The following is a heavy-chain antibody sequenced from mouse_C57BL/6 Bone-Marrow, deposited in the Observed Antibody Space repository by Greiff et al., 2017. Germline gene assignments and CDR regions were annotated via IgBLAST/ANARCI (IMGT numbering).Heavy chain of an antibody. Sequence: ESGPGLVKPSQSLSLTCSVTGYSITSGYYWNWIRQFPGNKLEWMGYISYDGSNNYNPSLKNRISITRDTSKNQFFLKLNSVTTEDTATYYCARDPDGYYWYFDVWGTGTTVTVSS. J-gene: IGHJ1*03. CDR1: GYSITSGYY. D-gene: IGHD2-3*01. V-gene: IGHV3-6*01. CDR3: ARDPDGYYWYFDV. CDR2: ISYDGSN.